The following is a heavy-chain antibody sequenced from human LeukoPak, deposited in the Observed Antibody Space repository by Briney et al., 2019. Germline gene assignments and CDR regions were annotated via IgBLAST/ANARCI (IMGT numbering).Heavy chain of an antibody. D-gene: IGHD2-2*01. CDR1: GGSISSYY. J-gene: IGHJ4*02. CDR3: AIGYCSSTSCLDFDY. CDR2: IYYSGST. V-gene: IGHV4-59*08. Sequence: PSETLSLTCTVSGGSISSYYWSWIRQPPGKGLEWIGYIYYSGSTNYNPSLKSRVTISVDTSENQFSLKLSSVTAADTAVYYCAIGYCSSTSCLDFDYWGQGTLVTVSS.